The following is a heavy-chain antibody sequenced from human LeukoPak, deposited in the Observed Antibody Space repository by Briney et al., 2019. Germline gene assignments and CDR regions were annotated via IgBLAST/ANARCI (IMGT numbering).Heavy chain of an antibody. CDR2: IYTSGST. V-gene: IGHV4-4*07. CDR3: ARDRMYPNWFDP. Sequence: SETLSLTCTASGGSISSYYWSWIRQPAGKGLEWIGRIYTSGSTNYNPSLKSRVTMSVDTSRNQSSLKLSSVTAADTAVYYCARDRMYPNWFDPWGQGTLVTVSS. CDR1: GGSISSYY. D-gene: IGHD2-15*01. J-gene: IGHJ5*02.